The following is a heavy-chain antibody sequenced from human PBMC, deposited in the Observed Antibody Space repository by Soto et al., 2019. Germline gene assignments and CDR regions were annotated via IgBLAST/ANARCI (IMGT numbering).Heavy chain of an antibody. D-gene: IGHD1-1*01. Sequence: SETLSLTCAVYGGSFSGYYWSWIRQPPGKGLEWIGEINHSGSTNYNPSLKSRVTISVDTSKNQFSLKLTSLTAADTAIYYCARGRDEYKLGNVWGHGTTVTVSS. CDR2: INHSGST. CDR3: ARGRDEYKLGNV. CDR1: GGSFSGYY. V-gene: IGHV4-34*01. J-gene: IGHJ6*02.